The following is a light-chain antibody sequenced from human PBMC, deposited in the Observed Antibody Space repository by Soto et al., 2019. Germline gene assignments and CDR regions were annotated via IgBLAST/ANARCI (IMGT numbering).Light chain of an antibody. Sequence: QAVVTQEPSLTVSPGGTVTLTCASSTGVVTSGHYPYWFQQKPGQAPTALIYDTSYRHSWTPARFSGSLLGDKAALTLSGAQPEDEADYYCLLAYRGPWVFGGGTKLTVL. V-gene: IGLV7-46*01. CDR2: DTS. CDR1: TGVVTSGHY. J-gene: IGLJ2*01. CDR3: LLAYRGPWV.